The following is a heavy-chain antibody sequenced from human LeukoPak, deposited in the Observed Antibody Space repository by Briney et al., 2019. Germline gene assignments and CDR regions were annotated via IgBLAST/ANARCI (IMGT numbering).Heavy chain of an antibody. CDR3: TRTSDRYGRITAKYIHH. CDR1: GFSFSSYS. V-gene: IGHV3-48*04. J-gene: IGHJ1*01. Sequence: GWSLRLSCAASGFSFSSYSMNWVRQAPGKGLEWVSYIRSSSNIIYYADSVEGRFTISRDNTKNSLYPQMNSLRAEDTAVYYCTRTSDRYGRITAKYIHHWGQGTLVTVSS. D-gene: IGHD4-23*01. CDR2: IRSSSNII.